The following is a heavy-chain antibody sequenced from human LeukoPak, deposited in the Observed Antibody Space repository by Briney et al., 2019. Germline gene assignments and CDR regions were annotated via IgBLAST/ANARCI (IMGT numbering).Heavy chain of an antibody. CDR3: AKVAFYDILTGFFDY. J-gene: IGHJ4*02. Sequence: PGGSLRLSCPASGFTFSTYGMSWVRQAPGKGLDWVSAISGSGGFTYYADSVKGRFTISRDNSKHTLYLQMNSLRAEETAVYYCAKVAFYDILTGFFDYWGQGTLVTVSS. CDR1: GFTFSTYG. CDR2: ISGSGGFT. V-gene: IGHV3-23*01. D-gene: IGHD3-9*01.